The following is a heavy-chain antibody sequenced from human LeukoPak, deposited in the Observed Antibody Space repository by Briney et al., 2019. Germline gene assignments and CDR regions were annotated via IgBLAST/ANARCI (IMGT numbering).Heavy chain of an antibody. V-gene: IGHV3-23*01. CDR1: GFTFSSYA. D-gene: IGHD5-24*01. J-gene: IGHJ4*02. Sequence: QPGGSLRLSCAASGFTFSSYAMSWVRQAPGKGLEWVSSISGNGGSTYYAVSVQGRFTISRDNSKNTLYLQMNSLKVEDTAVYYCAKRDRWLQLPYYFDYWGQGTLVTVSS. CDR3: AKRDRWLQLPYYFDY. CDR2: ISGNGGST.